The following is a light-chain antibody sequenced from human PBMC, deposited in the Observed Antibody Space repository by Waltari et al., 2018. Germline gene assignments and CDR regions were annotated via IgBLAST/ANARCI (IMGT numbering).Light chain of an antibody. CDR2: EVN. CDR1: SNDIGDYNL. V-gene: IGLV2-23*02. J-gene: IGLJ3*02. CDR3: CSYAGGSTWV. Sequence: QSALTQTAAVSGSPGQSITIYCNGTSNDIGDYNLVSWYLQYPGKAPKLIIYEVNRWPSGVSHRFSGSKSGNTASLTISGLQADDEADYYCCSYAGGSTWVFGGGTKLTVL.